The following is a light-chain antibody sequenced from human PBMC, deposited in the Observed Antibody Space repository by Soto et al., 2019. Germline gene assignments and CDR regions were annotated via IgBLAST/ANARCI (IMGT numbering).Light chain of an antibody. CDR1: QSISNY. Sequence: DIRLTQSPSSLSASVGDSVTISCRASQSISNYLMWYQQKPGKAPNLLIFAASSLQNGVPSRFSGSGSGTEFTLTISGLQTEDSATYYCQQSFITPRSFGQGTRVEIK. V-gene: IGKV1-39*01. J-gene: IGKJ1*01. CDR2: AAS. CDR3: QQSFITPRS.